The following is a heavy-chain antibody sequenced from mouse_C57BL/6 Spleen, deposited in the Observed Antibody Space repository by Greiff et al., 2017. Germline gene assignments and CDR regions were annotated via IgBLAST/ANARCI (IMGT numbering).Heavy chain of an antibody. Sequence: QVQLQQSGPELVKPGASVKISCKASGYAFSSSWMNWVKQRPGKGLEWIGRIYPGDGDTNYNGKFKGKATLTADKSSSTAYMQLSSLTSEDSAVYFCARSGGYDVSLYAMDYWGQGTSVTVSS. CDR1: GYAFSSSW. CDR2: IYPGDGDT. D-gene: IGHD2-2*01. CDR3: ARSGGYDVSLYAMDY. V-gene: IGHV1-82*01. J-gene: IGHJ4*01.